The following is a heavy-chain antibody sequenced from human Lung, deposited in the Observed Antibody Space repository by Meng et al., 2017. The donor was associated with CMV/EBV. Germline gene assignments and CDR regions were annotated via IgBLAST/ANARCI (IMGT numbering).Heavy chain of an antibody. CDR1: GFSLSHNA. J-gene: IGHJ4*01. Sequence: VQLLESGGCLVQPGGSLRLSCAASGFSLSHNAMSWVRQAPGKGLEWVSAIEGSNDNTHYADSVKGRFAISRDASTNTLYLQMNNLRAEDTAIYYCAKDIFRWAFDYWGHGTLVTVSS. CDR2: IEGSNDNT. D-gene: IGHD1-26*01. V-gene: IGHV3-23*01. CDR3: AKDIFRWAFDY.